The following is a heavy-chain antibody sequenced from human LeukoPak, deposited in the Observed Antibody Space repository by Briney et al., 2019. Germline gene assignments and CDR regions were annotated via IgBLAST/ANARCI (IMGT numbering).Heavy chain of an antibody. J-gene: IGHJ4*02. CDR1: GGSVSGYY. CDR2: IYYSGTT. D-gene: IGHD3-16*01. CDR3: ARFGAYYLDY. Sequence: PSGTLSLTCTVSGGSVSGYYWSCIRQPPGKGLEWIGYIYYSGTTEYNPSLKSRVTMSVDTPKNQFSLKVNSVAAADTAVYFCARFGAYYLDYWGQGILVTVSS. V-gene: IGHV4-59*02.